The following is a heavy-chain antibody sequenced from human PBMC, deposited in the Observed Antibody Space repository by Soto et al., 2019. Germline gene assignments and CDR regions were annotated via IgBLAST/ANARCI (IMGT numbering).Heavy chain of an antibody. CDR1: GGTFSSYA. D-gene: IGHD2-2*01. CDR3: ARSQGSSTSLEIYYYYYYGMDV. V-gene: IGHV1-69*01. J-gene: IGHJ6*02. CDR2: IIPISGTA. Sequence: QGQLVQSGAEVKKPGSSVKVSCKAPGGTFSSYAISWVRQAPGQGLEWMGGIIPISGTANYAQKFQGRVTITADESTSTAYMELSSLRAEDTAVYYCARSQGSSTSLEIYYYYYYGMDVWGQGTTVTVSS.